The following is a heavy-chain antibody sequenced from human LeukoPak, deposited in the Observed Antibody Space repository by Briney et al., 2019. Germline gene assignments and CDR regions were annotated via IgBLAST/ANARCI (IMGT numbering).Heavy chain of an antibody. CDR3: ARAYCGGDCYSEVGDWFDP. Sequence: ASVKVSCKASGGTFSSYAISWVRQVPGQGLEWMGGIIPIFGTANYAQKFQGRVTITADESTSTAYMELSSLRSEDTAVYYCARAYCGGDCYSEVGDWFDPWGQGTLVTVSS. D-gene: IGHD2-21*02. CDR1: GGTFSSYA. CDR2: IIPIFGTA. V-gene: IGHV1-69*13. J-gene: IGHJ5*02.